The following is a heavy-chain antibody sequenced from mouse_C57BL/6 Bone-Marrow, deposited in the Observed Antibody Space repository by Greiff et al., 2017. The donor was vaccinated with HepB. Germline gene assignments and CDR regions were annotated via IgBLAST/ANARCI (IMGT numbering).Heavy chain of an antibody. Sequence: VQLQQSGAELVRPGASVKLSCTASGFNIKDDYMHWVKQRPEQGLEWIGWIDPENGDTEYASKFQGKATITADTSSNTAYLQLSSLTSEDTAVYYCTLTTLVATPFDYWGQGTTLTVSS. D-gene: IGHD1-1*01. V-gene: IGHV14-4*01. CDR2: IDPENGDT. CDR1: GFNIKDDY. CDR3: TLTTLVATPFDY. J-gene: IGHJ2*01.